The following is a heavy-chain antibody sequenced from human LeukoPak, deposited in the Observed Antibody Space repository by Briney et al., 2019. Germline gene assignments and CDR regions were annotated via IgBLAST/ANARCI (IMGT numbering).Heavy chain of an antibody. CDR3: TRRNPVQATDY. D-gene: IGHD1-1*01. J-gene: IGHJ4*02. V-gene: IGHV3-73*01. CDR2: IRSKANSYAT. CDR1: GFTFSGSA. Sequence: GGSLRLSCAASGFTFSGSAMHWVRQASGKGLEWVGRIRSKANSYATAYAASVKGRLTISRDDSKNTAYLQMNSLKTEDTAVYYCTRRNPVQATDYWGQGTLVTVSS.